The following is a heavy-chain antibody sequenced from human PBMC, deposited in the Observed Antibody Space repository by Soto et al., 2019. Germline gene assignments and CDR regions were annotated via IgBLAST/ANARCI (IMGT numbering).Heavy chain of an antibody. CDR1: GGSLREFGHF. V-gene: IGHV4-31*03. CDR2: STYTGVT. D-gene: IGHD3-16*01. CDR3: ATDSGGPPLNRFDS. J-gene: IGHJ5*01. Sequence: QVQLRESGPGLMQPSQTLSLTCTVSGGSLREFGHFWTWIRQRPGRGLEWIGYSTYTGVTYYSPSRQSRISISVDTSKNQFSLTLNSVTAADTSVYYCATDSGGPPLNRFDSWGHGTLVTVSS.